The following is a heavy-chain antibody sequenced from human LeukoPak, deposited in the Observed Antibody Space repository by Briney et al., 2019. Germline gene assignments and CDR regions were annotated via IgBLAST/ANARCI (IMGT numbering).Heavy chain of an antibody. J-gene: IGHJ6*02. CDR3: RGEETGIVGATGYYSMDV. CDR2: IYYSGST. V-gene: IGHV4-34*01. Sequence: SETLSLTCAVYGGSFSGYYWSWIRQPPGKGLEWIGSIYYSGSTYYNPSLKSRVTISVDTSKNQFSLKLSSVTAADTAVYYCRGEETGIVGATGYYSMDVWGQGTTVTVSS. CDR1: GGSFSGYY. D-gene: IGHD1-26*01.